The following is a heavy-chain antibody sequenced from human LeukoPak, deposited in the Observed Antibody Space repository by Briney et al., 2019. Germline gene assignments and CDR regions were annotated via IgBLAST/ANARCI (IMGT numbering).Heavy chain of an antibody. CDR3: ARAEAELWFGEEGAFDI. J-gene: IGHJ3*02. D-gene: IGHD3-10*01. Sequence: TSQTLSLTCAVSGGSISSGGYSWSWIRQPPGKGLEWIGYIYHSGSTYYNPSLKSRVTISVDRSKNQFSLKLSSVTAADTAVYYCARAEAELWFGEEGAFDIWGQGTMVTVSS. CDR1: GGSISSGGYS. V-gene: IGHV4-30-2*01. CDR2: IYHSGST.